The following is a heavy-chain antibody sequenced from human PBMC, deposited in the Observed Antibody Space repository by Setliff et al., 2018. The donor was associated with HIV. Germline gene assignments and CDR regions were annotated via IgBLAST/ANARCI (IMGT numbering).Heavy chain of an antibody. V-gene: IGHV4-38-2*01. Sequence: SLTCDVSGSSINSTFRWGWIRQSPGKGLVWIGSVSSTGSTNYNPSLMSRLTMSVDTSKNHFSLKLSSVTAADTAVYYCARDYYDKSGFPHYYFDYWGQGALVTVSS. CDR2: VSSTGST. CDR1: GSSINSTFR. CDR3: ARDYYDKSGFPHYYFDY. D-gene: IGHD3-22*01. J-gene: IGHJ4*02.